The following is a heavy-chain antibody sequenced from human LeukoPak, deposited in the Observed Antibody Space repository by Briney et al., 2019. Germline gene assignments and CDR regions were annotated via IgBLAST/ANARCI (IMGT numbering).Heavy chain of an antibody. CDR3: ARATTVVPGGDY. CDR1: GFTFSSYS. CDR2: ISSSSSYI. J-gene: IGHJ4*02. D-gene: IGHD4-23*01. Sequence: PGGSLRLSCAASGFTFSSYSMNWVRQAPGKGLEWVSSISSSSSYIYYADSVKGRFTISRDNAKNSLYLQMNSLRAEDTAVYYCARATTVVPGGDYWGQGTLVTVSS. V-gene: IGHV3-21*01.